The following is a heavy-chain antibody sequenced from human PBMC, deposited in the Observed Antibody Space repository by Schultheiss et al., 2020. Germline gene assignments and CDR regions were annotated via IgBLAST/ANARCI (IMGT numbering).Heavy chain of an antibody. V-gene: IGHV4-59*08. CDR3: ARSPITVAGFDY. CDR2: IDYSGST. CDR1: GGSISSYY. J-gene: IGHJ4*02. D-gene: IGHD6-19*01. Sequence: SETLSLTCTVSGGSISSYYWSWIRQPPGKGLEWIGYIDYSGSTHSNPSLKSRVTISVDTSKNQFSLKLGSVTAADPAVYYCARSPITVAGFDYWGQGTLVTVSS.